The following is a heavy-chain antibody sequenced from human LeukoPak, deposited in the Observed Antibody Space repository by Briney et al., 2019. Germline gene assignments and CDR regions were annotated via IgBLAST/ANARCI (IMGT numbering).Heavy chain of an antibody. V-gene: IGHV4-38-2*02. CDR2: MYHSGST. CDR1: GYSISSGYY. CDR3: ARAMNRSGDYLGFDP. Sequence: PSETLSLTCTVSGYSISSGYYWGWIRPPPGKGLECIGTMYHSGSTFYNPSLKSRVTISVDTSKNQFSLKLTSMTAADTAVYYCARAMNRSGDYLGFDPWGQGTLVTVSS. J-gene: IGHJ5*02. D-gene: IGHD3-3*01.